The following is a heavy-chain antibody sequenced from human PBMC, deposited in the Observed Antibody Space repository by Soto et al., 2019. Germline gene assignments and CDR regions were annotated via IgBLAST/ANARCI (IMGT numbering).Heavy chain of an antibody. CDR2: FDPEDGET. D-gene: IGHD3-3*01. V-gene: IGHV1-24*01. Sequence: ASVKVSCKVSGYTLTELSMHWVRQAPGKGLEWMGGFDPEDGETIYAQKFQGRVTMTEDTSTDTDYMELSSLRSEDTAVYYCATLYDFWSGYSRAFDYWGQGTLVTVSS. J-gene: IGHJ4*02. CDR1: GYTLTELS. CDR3: ATLYDFWSGYSRAFDY.